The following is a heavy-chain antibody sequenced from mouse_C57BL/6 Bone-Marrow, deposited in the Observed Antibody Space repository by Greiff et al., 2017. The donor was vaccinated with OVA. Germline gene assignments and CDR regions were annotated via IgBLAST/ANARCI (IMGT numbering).Heavy chain of an antibody. J-gene: IGHJ3*01. CDR1: GFTFSDYY. CDR2: ISNGGGST. Sequence: EVKLEESGGGLVQPGGSLKLSCAASGFTFSDYYMYWVRQTPEKRLEWVAYISNGGGSTYYPDTVKGLFTISRDNAKNTLYLQMSRLKSEDTAMYYCARHGGGRGFFFAYWGQGTLVTVSA. D-gene: IGHD3-3*01. CDR3: ARHGGGRGFFFAY. V-gene: IGHV5-12*01.